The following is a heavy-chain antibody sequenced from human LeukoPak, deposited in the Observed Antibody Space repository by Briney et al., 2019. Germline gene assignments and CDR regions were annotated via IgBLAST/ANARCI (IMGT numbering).Heavy chain of an antibody. CDR1: GGTFSSYT. J-gene: IGHJ6*03. CDR2: IIPIFDSV. V-gene: IGHV1-69*08. D-gene: IGHD4-17*01. Sequence: GASVKVSCKASGGTFSSYTIGWVRQAPGQGLEWMGRIIPIFDSVNHAQRFQGRVTITVDKSTSTVYMELSRLGYEDRAVYYCARGDYGDYGHFMDVWGEGTTVIVSS. CDR3: ARGDYGDYGHFMDV.